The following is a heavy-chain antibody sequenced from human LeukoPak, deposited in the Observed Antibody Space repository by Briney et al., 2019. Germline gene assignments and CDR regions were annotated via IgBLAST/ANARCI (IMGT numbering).Heavy chain of an antibody. CDR3: ARHERSSSLYYYYYYMDV. V-gene: IGHV4-39*01. Sequence: SETLSLTCTVSGGSISSSSYHWGWIRQPPGKGLEWIGSIHYSGSTYYNPSLKSRVTISVDTSKNQFSLKVSSVTAADTAVYYCARHERSSSLYYYYYYMDVWGKGTTVTVSS. J-gene: IGHJ6*03. CDR1: GGSISSSSYH. D-gene: IGHD6-6*01. CDR2: IHYSGST.